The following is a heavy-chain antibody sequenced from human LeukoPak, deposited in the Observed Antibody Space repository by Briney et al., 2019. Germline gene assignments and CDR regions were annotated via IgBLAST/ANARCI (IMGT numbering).Heavy chain of an antibody. Sequence: GGSLRLSCAASGFTFSSYSINWVRQAPGKGLEWVSSISSSISYIYYADSVKGRFTISRDNAKNSLYLQMNSLRAEDTAVYYCARADGSGWYGGDYWGQGTLVTVSS. CDR2: ISSSISYI. D-gene: IGHD6-19*01. V-gene: IGHV3-21*01. CDR1: GFTFSSYS. J-gene: IGHJ4*02. CDR3: ARADGSGWYGGDY.